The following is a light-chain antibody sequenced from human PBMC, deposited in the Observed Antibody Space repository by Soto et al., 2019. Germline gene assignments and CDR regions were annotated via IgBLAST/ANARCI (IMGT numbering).Light chain of an antibody. CDR3: TSFTSSSTLV. CDR1: RSDVGGYNY. Sequence: QSALTQPASVSGSPGQSITISCTGTRSDVGGYNYVSWYQQYPGKAPKLMIYEVSNRPSWVSNRFSGSKSGNTASLVISGLQAEDEADYYCTSFTSSSTLVIGGGTKLTVL. CDR2: EVS. J-gene: IGLJ2*01. V-gene: IGLV2-14*01.